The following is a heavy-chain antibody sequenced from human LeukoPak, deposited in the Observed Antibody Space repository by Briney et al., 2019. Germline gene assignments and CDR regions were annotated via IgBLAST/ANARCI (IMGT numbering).Heavy chain of an antibody. D-gene: IGHD3-16*01. CDR2: IHPSTGNP. J-gene: IGHJ4*02. CDR3: ARAYQRLGQLSLPDY. CDR1: GYTFTSYA. V-gene: IGHV7-4-1*02. Sequence: ASVKVSCKASGYTFTSYAMNWVRQAPGQGLEWMGWIHPSTGNPTYAQAFTVRFVCSLDTSVSTTYLQSSSLKTEDTAVYYCARAYQRLGQLSLPDYWGQGTLVTVSS.